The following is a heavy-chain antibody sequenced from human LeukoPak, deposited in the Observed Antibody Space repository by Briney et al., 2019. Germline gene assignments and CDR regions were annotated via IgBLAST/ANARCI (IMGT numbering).Heavy chain of an antibody. CDR3: ARDSGGVLDQ. CDR2: IKRDESEK. J-gene: IGHJ4*02. D-gene: IGHD3-16*01. V-gene: IGHV3-7*03. Sequence: GGSLRLSCAASGFTFSSYWMAWVRQAPGNGLEWVANIKRDESEKYYADSVKGRFTISRDNAKNSLYLQMNSLSAEDSAVYYCARDSGGVLDQWGQGTLVTVSS. CDR1: GFTFSSYW.